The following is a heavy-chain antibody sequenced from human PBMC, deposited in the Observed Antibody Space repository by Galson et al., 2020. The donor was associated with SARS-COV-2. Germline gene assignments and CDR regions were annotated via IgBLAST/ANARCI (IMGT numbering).Heavy chain of an antibody. Sequence: GESLKISCAASGFTFSSYGMHWVRQAPGKGLEWVAVISYDGSNKYYADSVKGRFTISRDNSKNTLYLQMNSLRAEDTAVYYCAKVYCSGGSCYSFYFDYWGQGTLVTVSS. D-gene: IGHD2-15*01. J-gene: IGHJ4*02. CDR1: GFTFSSYG. CDR3: AKVYCSGGSCYSFYFDY. V-gene: IGHV3-30*18. CDR2: ISYDGSNK.